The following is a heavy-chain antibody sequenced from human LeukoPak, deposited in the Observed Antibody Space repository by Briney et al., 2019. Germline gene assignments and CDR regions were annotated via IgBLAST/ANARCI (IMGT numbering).Heavy chain of an antibody. D-gene: IGHD3-22*01. Sequence: SETLSLTCTVSGASITSSSDYWGWIRQPPGKGLEWIGSIYQSGSTYYNPSLKSRVTISVDTSKNQFSLKLSSVTAADTAVYYCARAPPDSSGYHDYWGQGTLVTVSS. J-gene: IGHJ4*02. V-gene: IGHV4-39*07. CDR3: ARAPPDSSGYHDY. CDR1: GASITSSSDY. CDR2: IYQSGST.